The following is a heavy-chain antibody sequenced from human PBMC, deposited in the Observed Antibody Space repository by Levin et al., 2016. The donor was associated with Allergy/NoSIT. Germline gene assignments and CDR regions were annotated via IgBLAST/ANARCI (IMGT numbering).Heavy chain of an antibody. CDR2: IYYSGRT. CDR3: ARAQEYLVTLAVKRRYDAFDI. CDR1: GGSIRSSNYY. J-gene: IGHJ3*02. D-gene: IGHD2-21*02. Sequence: SETLSLTCTVSGGSIRSSNYYWGWIRQPPGKGLEWIGSIYYSGRTYYNPSLKSRVIISVDTSKNQLSLKLSSVTVADTAVYYCARAQEYLVTLAVKRRYDAFDIWGQGTMATVSS. V-gene: IGHV4-39*07.